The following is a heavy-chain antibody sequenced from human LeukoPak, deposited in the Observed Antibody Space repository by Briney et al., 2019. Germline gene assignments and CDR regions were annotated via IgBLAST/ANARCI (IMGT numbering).Heavy chain of an antibody. CDR3: ARVLSIVVVTAIPAYFDY. CDR1: GGSISSGGYY. D-gene: IGHD2-21*02. V-gene: IGHV4-31*03. J-gene: IGHJ4*02. CDR2: IYYSGST. Sequence: SETLSLTCTVSGGSISSGGYYWSWIRQHPGKGLEWIGYIYYSGSTYYNPSLKSRVTISVDTSKNQFSLKLSSVTAADTAVYYCARVLSIVVVTAIPAYFDYWGQGTLVTVSS.